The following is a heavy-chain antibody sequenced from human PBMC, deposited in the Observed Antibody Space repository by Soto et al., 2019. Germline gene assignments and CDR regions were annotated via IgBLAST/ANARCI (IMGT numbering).Heavy chain of an antibody. CDR1: GGTFSSYA. J-gene: IGHJ4*02. CDR3: ARVEGVGAPDSPDDY. V-gene: IGHV1-69*13. D-gene: IGHD1-26*01. CDR2: IIPIFGTA. Sequence: ASVKVSCKASGGTFSSYAISWVRQAPGQGLEWMGGIIPIFGTANYAQKFQGRVTITADESTSTAYMELSSLRSEDTAVYYCARVEGVGAPDSPDDYWGQGTLVTVSS.